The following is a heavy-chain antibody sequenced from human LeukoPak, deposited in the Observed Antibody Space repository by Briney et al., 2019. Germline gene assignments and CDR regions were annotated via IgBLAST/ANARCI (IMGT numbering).Heavy chain of an antibody. D-gene: IGHD5-12*01. CDR3: AKAGDIVAPVY. CDR1: GFTFSSYG. J-gene: IGHJ4*02. V-gene: IGHV3-30*18. Sequence: PGGSLRLSCAASGFTFSSYGMHWVRQAPARGLEWVAVISYDGSNKYYADSVKGRFTISRDNSKNTLYLQMNSLRAEDTAVYYCAKAGDIVAPVYWGQGTLVTVSS. CDR2: ISYDGSNK.